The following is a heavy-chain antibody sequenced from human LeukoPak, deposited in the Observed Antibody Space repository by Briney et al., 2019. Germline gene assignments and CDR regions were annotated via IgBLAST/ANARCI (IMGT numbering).Heavy chain of an antibody. J-gene: IGHJ4*02. D-gene: IGHD5-18*01. Sequence: PGGSLRLSCAASGFTFSSYGMHWVRQAPGKGVEWVAVISYDGSNKYYADSMKGRFTISRDNSKNTLYLQMNSLRAEDTAVYYCAKDLGDITMVTWGQGTLLTVSS. V-gene: IGHV3-30*18. CDR3: AKDLGDITMVT. CDR1: GFTFSSYG. CDR2: ISYDGSNK.